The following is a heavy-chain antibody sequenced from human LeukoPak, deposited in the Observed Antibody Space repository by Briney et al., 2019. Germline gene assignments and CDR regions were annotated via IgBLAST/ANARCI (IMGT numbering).Heavy chain of an antibody. CDR2: ISYDGSNK. Sequence: PGGSPRLSCAASGFTFSSYAMHWVRQAPGKGLEWVAVISYDGSNKYYADSVKGRFTISRDNSKNTLYLQMNSLRAEDTALYYCARSLMTTVTTLEGYYYGMDVWGQGTTVTVSS. D-gene: IGHD4-17*01. CDR1: GFTFSSYA. CDR3: ARSLMTTVTTLEGYYYGMDV. J-gene: IGHJ6*02. V-gene: IGHV3-30-3*01.